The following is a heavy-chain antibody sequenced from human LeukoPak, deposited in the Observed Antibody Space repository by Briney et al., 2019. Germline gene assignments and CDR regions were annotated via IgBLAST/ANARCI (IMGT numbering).Heavy chain of an antibody. V-gene: IGHV4-4*07. CDR2: IYTSGST. CDR3: AREFYGSGSYGGNFDY. Sequence: SEALSLTCTVSGGSISSYYWSWIRQPAGKGLEWIGRIYTSGSTNYNPSLKSRVTMSVDTSKNQLSLKLSSVTAADTAVYYCAREFYGSGSYGGNFDYWGQGTLVTVSS. CDR1: GGSISSYY. D-gene: IGHD3-10*01. J-gene: IGHJ4*02.